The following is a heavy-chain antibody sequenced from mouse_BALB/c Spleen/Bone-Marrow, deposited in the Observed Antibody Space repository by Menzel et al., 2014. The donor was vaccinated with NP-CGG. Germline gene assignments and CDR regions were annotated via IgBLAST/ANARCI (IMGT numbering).Heavy chain of an antibody. D-gene: IGHD1-1*01. J-gene: IGHJ4*01. CDR1: GYVFTSYN. V-gene: IGHV1S135*01. CDR3: ARELSRAMDY. CDR2: IDPYSGGT. Sequence: EVKLMESGPELVKPGASVKVSCKASGYVFTSYNMFWVKQSHGKSLEWIGYIDPYSGGTNYNQKFKGKATLTVDKSSSTAYMHLNSLTSEDSAVYYCARELSRAMDYWGQGTSVTVSS.